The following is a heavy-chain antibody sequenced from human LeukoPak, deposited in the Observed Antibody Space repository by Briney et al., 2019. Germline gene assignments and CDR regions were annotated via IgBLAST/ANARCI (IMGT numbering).Heavy chain of an antibody. V-gene: IGHV3-23*01. CDR1: GFTFSSYA. D-gene: IGHD4-17*01. CDR2: ISGSGIGGRT. CDR3: AKDRTTVTPPVIDY. J-gene: IGHJ4*02. Sequence: GGSLRLSCAASGFTFSSYAMSWFRQAPGKGLEWVSGISGSGIGGRTHYADSVKGRFTISRDNSKNTPYLQMNSLRAEDTAVYYCAKDRTTVTPPVIDYWGQGTLVTVSS.